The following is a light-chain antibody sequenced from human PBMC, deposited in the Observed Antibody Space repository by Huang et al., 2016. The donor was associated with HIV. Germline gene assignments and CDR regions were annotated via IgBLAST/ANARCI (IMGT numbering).Light chain of an antibody. CDR1: QSVTHS. CDR3: QQSYRAPLT. V-gene: IGKV1-39*01. J-gene: IGKJ4*01. CDR2: SAS. Sequence: DIQMTQSPSSLSAFVGDRVTITCRASQSVTHSLHWYQQKPGKAPKLLIYSASSLQSGVPSRFSGTGSGTYFTLTINSLQPEDVATYYCQQSYRAPLTFGGGTRVEIK.